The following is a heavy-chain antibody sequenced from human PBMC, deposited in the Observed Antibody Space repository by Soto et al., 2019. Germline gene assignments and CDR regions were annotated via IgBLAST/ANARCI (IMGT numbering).Heavy chain of an antibody. D-gene: IGHD3-22*01. Sequence: GGSLRLSCAASGFTFSSYAMSWVRQAPGKGLEWVSAISGSGGSTYYADSVKGRFTISRDNSKNTLYLQMNSLRAEDTAVYYCAKDQDDSSGYYFFPFDYWGQGTLVTVSS. V-gene: IGHV3-23*01. CDR2: ISGSGGST. CDR1: GFTFSSYA. J-gene: IGHJ4*02. CDR3: AKDQDDSSGYYFFPFDY.